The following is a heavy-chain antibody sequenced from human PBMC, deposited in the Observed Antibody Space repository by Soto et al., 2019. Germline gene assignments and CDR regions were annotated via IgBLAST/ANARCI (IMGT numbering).Heavy chain of an antibody. CDR1: GGTFSSYT. V-gene: IGHV1-69*02. CDR3: ALRSYGDYPNYFDY. D-gene: IGHD4-17*01. CDR2: IIPILGIA. Sequence: SLKVSCKASGGTFSSYTISWVRQAPGQGLEWMGRIIPILGIANYAQKFQGRVTITADKSTSTAYMELSSLRSEDTAVYYCALRSYGDYPNYFDYWGQGTLVTVSS. J-gene: IGHJ4*02.